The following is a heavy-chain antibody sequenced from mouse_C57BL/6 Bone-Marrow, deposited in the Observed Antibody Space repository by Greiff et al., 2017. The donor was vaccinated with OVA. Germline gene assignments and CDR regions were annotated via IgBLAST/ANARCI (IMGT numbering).Heavy chain of an antibody. Sequence: QVQLQQSGAELVRPGASVTLSCKASGYTFTDYEMHWVKQTPVHGLEWIGAIDPETGGTDYNQKFKGKAILTADKSSSTAYMELRSLTSEDSAVYYCAVYDYGSSHYYGMDYWGQGTSVTVSA. D-gene: IGHD1-1*01. J-gene: IGHJ4*01. V-gene: IGHV1-15*01. CDR2: IDPETGGT. CDR3: AVYDYGSSHYYGMDY. CDR1: GYTFTDYE.